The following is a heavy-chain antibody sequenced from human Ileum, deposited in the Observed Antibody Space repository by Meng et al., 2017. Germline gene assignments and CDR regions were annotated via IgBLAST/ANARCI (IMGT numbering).Heavy chain of an antibody. CDR1: GGSISSSNW. CDR3: ARGSRYYGSGSYYYYGMDV. CDR2: IYHSGST. Sequence: SETLSLTCAVSGGSISSSNWWSWVRQPPGKGLEWIGEIYHSGSTNYNPSLKSRVTISVDKSKNQFSLKLSSVTAADTAVYYCARGSRYYGSGSYYYYGMDVWGQGTTVTGSS. V-gene: IGHV4-4*02. D-gene: IGHD3-10*01. J-gene: IGHJ6*02.